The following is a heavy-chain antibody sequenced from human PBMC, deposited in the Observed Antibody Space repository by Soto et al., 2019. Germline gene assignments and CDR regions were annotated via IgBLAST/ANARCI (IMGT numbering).Heavy chain of an antibody. CDR2: IFYSGST. J-gene: IGHJ4*01. CDR1: GASIGASY. D-gene: IGHD4-17*01. V-gene: IGHV4-59*01. CDR3: ARVSTVTKLDY. Sequence: QVQLQESGPRLVKPSETLSLTCTVSGASIGASYWSWIRQSPGKGLEWMGYIFYSGSTNYRPSLNXRVXXXXXXXXXXXXXXXXSVTAADTAVYYCARVSTVTKLDYWGHGMLVTVSS.